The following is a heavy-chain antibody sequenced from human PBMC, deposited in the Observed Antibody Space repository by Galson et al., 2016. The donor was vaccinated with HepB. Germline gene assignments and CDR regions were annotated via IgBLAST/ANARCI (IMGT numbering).Heavy chain of an antibody. J-gene: IGHJ4*02. CDR2: IDSSGTYI. CDR1: GFTFSSYT. D-gene: IGHD1-1*01. Sequence: SLRLSCAASGFTFSSYTMSWVRQAPGKGLEWVSSIDSSGTYIYYADSVKGRFTISRDNAKSSLYLQMNSLRAEDTAVYYCARRRSGTTDGGGPDFDYWGQGILVTVSS. CDR3: ARRRSGTTDGGGPDFDY. V-gene: IGHV3-21*01.